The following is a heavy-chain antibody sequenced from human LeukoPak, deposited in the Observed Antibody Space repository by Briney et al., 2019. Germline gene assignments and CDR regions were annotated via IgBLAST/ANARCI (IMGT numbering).Heavy chain of an antibody. V-gene: IGHV3-7*01. D-gene: IGHD2-15*01. J-gene: IGHJ6*02. CDR1: GFTFSSYW. CDR2: IKQDGSEK. Sequence: PGGSLRLSCAASGFTFSSYWMSWVGQAPGKGGEGVDNIKQDGSEKYYVDSVKGRFTISRDNAKNSLYLQMNSLRAEDTAVYYCARDGGGLYYYYGMDVWGQGTTVTVSS. CDR3: ARDGGGLYYYYGMDV.